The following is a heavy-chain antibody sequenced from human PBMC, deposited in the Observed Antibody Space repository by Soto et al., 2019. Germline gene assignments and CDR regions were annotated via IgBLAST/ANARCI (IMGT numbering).Heavy chain of an antibody. J-gene: IGHJ5*02. D-gene: IGHD2-2*02. CDR1: GFTFSSYS. CDR3: ARGTPSVPAAIPWFDP. V-gene: IGHV3-21*01. CDR2: ISSSSSYI. Sequence: PGGSLRLSCAASGFTFSSYSMNWVRQAPGKGLEWVSSISSSSSYIYYADSVKGRFTISRDNAKNSLYLQMNSLRAEDTAVYYCARGTPSVPAAIPWFDPWGQGTLVTVSS.